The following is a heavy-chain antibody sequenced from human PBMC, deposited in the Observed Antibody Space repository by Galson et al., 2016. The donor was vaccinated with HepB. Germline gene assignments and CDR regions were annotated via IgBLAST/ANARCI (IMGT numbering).Heavy chain of an antibody. CDR3: AHGRTDGSGSR. D-gene: IGHD3-10*01. CDR1: GFSLNNSEVG. CDR2: LYWDDDK. J-gene: IGHJ1*01. V-gene: IGHV2-5*02. Sequence: PALVKPTQTLTLICSFSGFSLNNSEVGVAWVRQPPGKAQEWLALLYWDDDKEYSPSLRSRLTVSKDASRNQVVLTMTNMDPLDTATYYCAHGRTDGSGSRWGQGILVTVSS.